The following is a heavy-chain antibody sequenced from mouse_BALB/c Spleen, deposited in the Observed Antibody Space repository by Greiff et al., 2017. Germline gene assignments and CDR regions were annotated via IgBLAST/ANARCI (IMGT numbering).Heavy chain of an antibody. V-gene: IGHV2-9*02. Sequence: VQLVQSGPGLVAPSQSLSITCTVSGFSLTSYGVHWVRQPPGKGLEWMGVIWAGGSTNYNSAFMSRLSISKDNSKSQVFLKMNSLQTDDTAMYYCAGDYDGNSYAMDYGGQGTSVTVSS. D-gene: IGHD2-3*01. CDR3: AGDYDGNSYAMDY. CDR2: IWAGGST. CDR1: GFSLTSYG. J-gene: IGHJ4*01.